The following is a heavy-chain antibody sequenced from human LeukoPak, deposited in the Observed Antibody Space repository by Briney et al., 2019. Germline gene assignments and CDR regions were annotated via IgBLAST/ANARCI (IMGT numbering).Heavy chain of an antibody. D-gene: IGHD6-19*01. V-gene: IGHV3-7*01. CDR3: ARLHSSGWYAFDY. CDR1: GFSFNDYY. Sequence: PGGSLRLSCAASGFSFNDYYMSWIRQAPGKGLEWVANIKNDGTVKNYVDSVKGRFTISRDNAKNSLYLQMNSLRAEDTAVYYCARLHSSGWYAFDYWGQGTLVTVSS. J-gene: IGHJ4*02. CDR2: IKNDGTVK.